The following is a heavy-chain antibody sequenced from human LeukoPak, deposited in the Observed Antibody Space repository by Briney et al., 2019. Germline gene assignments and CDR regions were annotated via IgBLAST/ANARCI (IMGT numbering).Heavy chain of an antibody. D-gene: IGHD5-24*01. Sequence: GGTLRLSCAASGFSFSYHGMNWVRQAPGKGLEWLSGVSPPGGGTYYADSVKGRFTISRDDSRNTLSLQMDSLRVEDTAVYYCAKDQVEMATTYYFNYWGQGTLVTVSS. CDR3: AKDQVEMATTYYFNY. CDR2: VSPPGGGT. V-gene: IGHV3-23*01. CDR1: GFSFSYHG. J-gene: IGHJ4*02.